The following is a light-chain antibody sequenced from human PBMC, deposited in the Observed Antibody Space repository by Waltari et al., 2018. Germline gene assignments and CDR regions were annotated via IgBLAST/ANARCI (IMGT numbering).Light chain of an antibody. CDR1: SGHSSNV. J-gene: IGLJ3*02. CDR2: VNSDGSH. CDR3: QTGGHGTWV. Sequence: QLVLTQSPSASASLGASVKLTCTLSSGHSSNVIACLQQQPEKGPRYLMKVNSDGSHSKGDKIPDRFSCSSSGTEHYLTISSLQSEDEADYYCQTGGHGTWVFGGGTKLTVL. V-gene: IGLV4-69*01.